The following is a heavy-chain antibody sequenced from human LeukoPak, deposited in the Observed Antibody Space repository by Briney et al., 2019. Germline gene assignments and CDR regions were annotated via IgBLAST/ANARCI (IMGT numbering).Heavy chain of an antibody. J-gene: IGHJ4*02. V-gene: IGHV3-15*07. D-gene: IGHD2-21*01. CDR2: IKPETDGETT. CDR3: ITPLPYSAQ. Sequence: PGGSLRLSCAASGFTFSNAYMNWVRQVPGKGLEWVGRIKPETDGETTEYAAPVKGRFSISRDDSKNMLHLQMNSLKTEDTAVYYCITPLPYSAQGGQGTLVTVSS. CDR1: GFTFSNAY.